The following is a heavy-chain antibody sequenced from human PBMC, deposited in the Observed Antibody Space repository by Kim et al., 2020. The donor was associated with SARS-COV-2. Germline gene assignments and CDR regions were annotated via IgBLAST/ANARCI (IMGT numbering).Heavy chain of an antibody. CDR1: GGSMSSGGNC. V-gene: IGHV4-31*03. Sequence: SETLSLTCTVSGGSMSSGGNCWSWIRQYPGKGLELIGYIYYIGNTYYNPSLKSRVTISVDTSKNQFSLKLASVTAADTAIYYCARVFSGYYYEIGETIDSGGGWSDSWGQGSLVTVSA. CDR2: IYYIGNT. J-gene: IGHJ4*02. CDR3: ARVFSGYYYEIGETIDSGGGWSDS. D-gene: IGHD3-22*01.